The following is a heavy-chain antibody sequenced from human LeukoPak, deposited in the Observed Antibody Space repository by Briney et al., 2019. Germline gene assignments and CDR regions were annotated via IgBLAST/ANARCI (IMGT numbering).Heavy chain of an antibody. CDR3: AKPPELMGSHYMDV. Sequence: AMTGTGDTTYYIDSVKGRFTISRDNSKNTLNLQMNNLRAEDTAVYYCAKPPELMGSHYMDVWGKGTTVTVSS. J-gene: IGHJ6*03. V-gene: IGHV3-23*01. D-gene: IGHD1-14*01. CDR2: MTGTGDTT.